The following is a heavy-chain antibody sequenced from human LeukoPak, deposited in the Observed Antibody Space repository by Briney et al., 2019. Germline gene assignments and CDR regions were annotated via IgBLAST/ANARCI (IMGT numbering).Heavy chain of an antibody. V-gene: IGHV7-4-1*02. CDR2: INTNTGNA. D-gene: IGHD3-16*01. CDR1: GYTFTSYG. CDR3: ARDPRVWQPSPHWFDP. J-gene: IGHJ5*02. Sequence: ASVKVSCKASGYTFTSYGISWVRQAPGQRLEWMGWINTNTGNATYAQGFTGRFVFSLDTSVTTAYLQISSLQTEDTAIYYCARDPRVWQPSPHWFDPWGQGTLVTVSS.